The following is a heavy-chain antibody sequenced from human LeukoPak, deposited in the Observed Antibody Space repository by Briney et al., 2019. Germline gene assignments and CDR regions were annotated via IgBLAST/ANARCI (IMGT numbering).Heavy chain of an antibody. CDR1: GFTFSDYY. J-gene: IGHJ4*02. V-gene: IGHV3-11*05. D-gene: IGHD3-10*01. Sequence: GSLRLSCAASGFTFSDYYMSWIRQAPGKGLEWVSYISSSSYTNYADSVRGRFTISRDNAKNSLYLQMNSLRAEDTAVYYCARGGSGSYFLHFDYWGQGALVTVSS. CDR3: ARGGSGSYFLHFDY. CDR2: ISSSSYT.